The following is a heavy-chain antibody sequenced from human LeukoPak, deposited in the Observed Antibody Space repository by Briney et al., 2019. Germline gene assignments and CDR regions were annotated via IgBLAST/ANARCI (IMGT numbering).Heavy chain of an antibody. Sequence: PSETLSLTCAVYGGSFSGYYWSWIRQPPGKGLEWIGEINHSGSTNYNPSLKSRVTISVDTSKNQFSLKLSSVTAADTAVYYCARRTSAAITMIVVVMRARWFNPWGQGTLVTVSS. V-gene: IGHV4-34*01. CDR3: ARRTSAAITMIVVVMRARWFNP. J-gene: IGHJ5*02. CDR2: INHSGST. CDR1: GGSFSGYY. D-gene: IGHD3-22*01.